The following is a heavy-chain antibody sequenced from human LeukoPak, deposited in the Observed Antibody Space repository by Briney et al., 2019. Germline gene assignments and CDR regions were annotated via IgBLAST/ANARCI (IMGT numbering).Heavy chain of an antibody. J-gene: IGHJ4*02. V-gene: IGHV3-23*01. D-gene: IGHD1-1*01. CDR2: ISGSGSNT. Sequence: VGSLRLSCAASLFTFSNYARSWVRHAPGERLECVSVISGSGSNTEYDAAVEGRLSISRDNSKNTMSLQMNSLRAEDTALYYCAKVVGPGTTSTDYWGQGTLVIVSS. CDR3: AKVVGPGTTSTDY. CDR1: LFTFSNYA.